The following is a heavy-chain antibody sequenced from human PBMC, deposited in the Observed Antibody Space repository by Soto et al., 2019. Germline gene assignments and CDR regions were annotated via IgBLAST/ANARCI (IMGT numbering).Heavy chain of an antibody. CDR1: GFSFSDYA. J-gene: IGHJ4*02. V-gene: IGHV3-23*01. Sequence: PGGSLRRSCAASGFSFSDYAMSWVRQAPGKGIEWGSVISESGGSAHYADSVRGRFTVSRDNSKNSLSLRMNSLSDEDTAVYFCAKRSPYSSGWYSPIFDYWGQGALVTVSS. D-gene: IGHD6-13*01. CDR2: ISESGGSA. CDR3: AKRSPYSSGWYSPIFDY.